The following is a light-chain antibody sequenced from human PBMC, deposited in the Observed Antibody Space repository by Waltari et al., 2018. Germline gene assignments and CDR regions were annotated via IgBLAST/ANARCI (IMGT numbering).Light chain of an antibody. J-gene: IGLJ1*01. CDR3: QSFDKSLRGYV. CDR2: GDN. Sequence: QSVLIQPPSVSGAPGQTVTISCTGTSSNVGTNFDVHWYQQFPGTAPKLLVYGDNSRPPGVPDRFSGSKSGTSASLAISGLHVEDEADYYCQSFDKSLRGYVFGTGTTVNVL. CDR1: SSNVGTNFD. V-gene: IGLV1-40*01.